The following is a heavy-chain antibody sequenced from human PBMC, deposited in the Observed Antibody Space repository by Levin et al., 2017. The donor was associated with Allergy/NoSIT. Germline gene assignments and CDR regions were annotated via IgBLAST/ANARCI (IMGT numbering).Heavy chain of an antibody. J-gene: IGHJ3*02. D-gene: IGHD3-16*02. CDR2: ISGTGGNT. V-gene: IGHV3-23*01. CDR3: AKHGNDYVWESYRYSNAFDI. Sequence: PGGSLRLSCAASGFAFSSYAMSWVRQAPGKGLEWVSSISGTGGNTYYADSVKGRFTISRDTSKNTLFLQMNILGAEDTAVYYCAKHGNDYVWESYRYSNAFDIWGQATMVTVSS. CDR1: GFAFSSYA.